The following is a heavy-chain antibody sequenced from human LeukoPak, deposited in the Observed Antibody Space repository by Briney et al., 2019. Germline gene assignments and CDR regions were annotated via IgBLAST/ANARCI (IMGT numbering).Heavy chain of an antibody. CDR1: GFTFSSYG. Sequence: PGGSLRLSCAASGFTFSSYGMHWVRQAPGKGLEWVAVISYDGSNKYYADSVKGRFTISRDNSKNTLYLQMNSLRAEDTAVYYCAKVWYCSSTSCYRDAFDIWGQGTMVTVSS. CDR2: ISYDGSNK. CDR3: AKVWYCSSTSCYRDAFDI. J-gene: IGHJ3*02. V-gene: IGHV3-30*18. D-gene: IGHD2-2*01.